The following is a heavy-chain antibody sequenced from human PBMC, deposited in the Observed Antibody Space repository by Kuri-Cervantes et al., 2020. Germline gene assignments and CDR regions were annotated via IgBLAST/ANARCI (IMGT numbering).Heavy chain of an antibody. CDR1: GYSISSGYY. V-gene: IGHV4-38-2*02. CDR3: ARDDSSGYYYAGYYYYGMDV. CDR2: IYYSGST. J-gene: IGHJ6*02. D-gene: IGHD3-22*01. Sequence: TLSLTCAVSGYSISSGYYWGWIRQPPGKGLEWIGSIYYSGSTYYNPSLKSRVIISVDTSKNQFSLKLSSVTAADTAVYYCARDDSSGYYYAGYYYYGMDVWGQGTTVTVSS.